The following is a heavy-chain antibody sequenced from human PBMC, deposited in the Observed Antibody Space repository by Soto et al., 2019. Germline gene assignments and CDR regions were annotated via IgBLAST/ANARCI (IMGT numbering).Heavy chain of an antibody. CDR3: ARDEAGVYINYLFDY. CDR1: GFTCSLYD. D-gene: IGHD1-20*01. CDR2: VKQDGSGM. V-gene: IGHV3-7*03. J-gene: IGHJ4*02. Sequence: EVQLVESGGGLVQPGGSLRLSCAASGFTCSLYDMSWVHQATGQGLEWVANVKQDGSGMYYVDSLKGRFTISRDNAKHSLYLQMNSLRVEATAVYYCARDEAGVYINYLFDYWGQGTLVTVAS.